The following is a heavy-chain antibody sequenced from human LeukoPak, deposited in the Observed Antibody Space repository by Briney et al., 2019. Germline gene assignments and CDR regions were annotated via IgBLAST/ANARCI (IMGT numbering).Heavy chain of an antibody. CDR2: IYSGGST. D-gene: IGHD3-10*01. CDR3: ARVDRVPDAFDI. Sequence: GGSLRLSCGASGFTVSSSYMTGVRQAPGKGLEWVSGIYSGGSTYYADSVTGRCTISRDNSKNTLYLQMNSLRAEDTAVYYCARVDRVPDAFDIWGQGTMVTVSS. CDR1: GFTVSSSY. V-gene: IGHV3-53*01. J-gene: IGHJ3*02.